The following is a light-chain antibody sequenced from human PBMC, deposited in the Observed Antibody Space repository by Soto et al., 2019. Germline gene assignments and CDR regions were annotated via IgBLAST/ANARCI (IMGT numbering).Light chain of an antibody. J-gene: IGLJ2*01. CDR1: SSDVGGYNY. CDR2: DVS. CDR3: CSYAGSNVV. V-gene: IGLV2-11*01. Sequence: QSVLTQPRSVSGSPGQSVTISCTGTSSDVGGYNYVSWYQQHPGKAPKLMIYDVSKRPSGVPDRFSGSKSGYTASLTISEIQAEDEADYYCCSYAGSNVVFGGGTKLTVL.